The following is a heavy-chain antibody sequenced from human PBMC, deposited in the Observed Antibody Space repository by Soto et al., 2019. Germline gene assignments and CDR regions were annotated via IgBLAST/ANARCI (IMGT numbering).Heavy chain of an antibody. CDR3: ARLGGYCSGGTCPYGMDV. V-gene: IGHV3-21*01. J-gene: IGHJ6*01. CDR1: VFTFSIYS. Sequence: GGALRLACAASVFTFSIYSMNWVRQAPGKGLEWVSSISSSSSYIYYADSVKGRFTISRDNAKNSLYLQMNSLRAEDTAVYYCARLGGYCSGGTCPYGMDVWGQGTTVTVSS. D-gene: IGHD2-15*01. CDR2: ISSSSSYI.